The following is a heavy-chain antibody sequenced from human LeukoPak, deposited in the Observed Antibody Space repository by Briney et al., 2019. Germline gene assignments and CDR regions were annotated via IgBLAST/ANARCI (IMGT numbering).Heavy chain of an antibody. D-gene: IGHD3-22*01. CDR3: ARDGGGYYYDSRVSSFAS. J-gene: IGHJ4*02. CDR1: GFTFSSYS. Sequence: GGSLRLSCAASGFTFSSYSMNWVRQAPGKGLEWVSSISSSSSYIYYADSVKGRFTISRDNAKNSLYLQMNSLRAEDTAVYYWARDGGGYYYDSRVSSFASGGQETLVPVSS. V-gene: IGHV3-21*01. CDR2: ISSSSSYI.